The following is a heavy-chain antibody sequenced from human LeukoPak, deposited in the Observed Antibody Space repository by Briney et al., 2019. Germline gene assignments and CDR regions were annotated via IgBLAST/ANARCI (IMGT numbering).Heavy chain of an antibody. CDR3: ARDRPRLRGYSYGYYYYMDV. CDR1: GGSISSDDYY. CDR2: IYPSGST. V-gene: IGHV4-4*07. D-gene: IGHD5-18*01. Sequence: SETLSLTCTVSGGSISSDDYYWSWIRQPAGKGLEWIGRIYPSGSTNYNPSLKSRVTMSVDTSKNQFSLKLSSVTAADTAVYYCARDRPRLRGYSYGYYYYMDVWGKGTTVTVSS. J-gene: IGHJ6*03.